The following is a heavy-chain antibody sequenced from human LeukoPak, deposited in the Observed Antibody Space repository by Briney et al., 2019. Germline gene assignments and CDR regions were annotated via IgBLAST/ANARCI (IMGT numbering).Heavy chain of an antibody. Sequence: PGGSLRLSCAASGFTFSSYNMNWVRQAPGKGLEWVSSISRSSSYIYYADSVKGRFTISRDNAKNSLYLQMNSLRAEDTAVYYCAKTVGATIGGEDYFDYWGQGTLVTVSS. D-gene: IGHD1-26*01. V-gene: IGHV3-21*04. J-gene: IGHJ4*02. CDR3: AKTVGATIGGEDYFDY. CDR2: ISRSSSYI. CDR1: GFTFSSYN.